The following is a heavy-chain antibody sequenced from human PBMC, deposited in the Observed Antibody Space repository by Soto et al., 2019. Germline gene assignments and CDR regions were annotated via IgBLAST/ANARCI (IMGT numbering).Heavy chain of an antibody. D-gene: IGHD6-19*01. Sequence: ESGGGLVQPGGSLRLSCAASGFTFSSYSMNWVRQAPGKGLEWVSYIDASSTTKYYTDSVKGRFTISRDNAKNSLFLQMKSLRDEDTAVYYCAFLIAVPGTGVCDVWGQGTMVTVSS. CDR2: IDASSTTK. CDR3: AFLIAVPGTGVCDV. V-gene: IGHV3-48*02. J-gene: IGHJ3*01. CDR1: GFTFSSYS.